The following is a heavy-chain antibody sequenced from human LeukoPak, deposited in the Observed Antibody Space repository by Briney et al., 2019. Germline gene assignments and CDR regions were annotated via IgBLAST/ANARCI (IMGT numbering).Heavy chain of an antibody. CDR2: MNPNSGNT. CDR3: ATGCPLVRGVMANWFDP. Sequence: GASVKVSCKASGYTFTSYDINWVRQAAGQGLEWLGWMNPNSGNTGYAQKFQGRVTMTEDTSTDTAYMELSSLRSEDTAVYYCATGCPLVRGVMANWFDPWGQGTLVTVSS. CDR1: GYTFTSYD. J-gene: IGHJ5*02. D-gene: IGHD3-10*01. V-gene: IGHV1-8*01.